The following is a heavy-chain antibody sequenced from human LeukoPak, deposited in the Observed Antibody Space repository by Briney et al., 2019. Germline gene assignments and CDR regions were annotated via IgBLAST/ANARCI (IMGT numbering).Heavy chain of an antibody. V-gene: IGHV4-59*01. CDR1: GGSISSYY. J-gene: IGHJ5*02. D-gene: IGHD6-13*01. CDR3: ARGGVAVRQQLDRLWFDP. Sequence: PSETLSLTCTVSGGSISSYYWSWIRQPPGKGLEWIGYIYYSGSTNHNPSLKSRVTISVDTSKNQFSLKLSSVTAADTAVYYCARGGVAVRQQLDRLWFDPWGQGTLVTVSS. CDR2: IYYSGST.